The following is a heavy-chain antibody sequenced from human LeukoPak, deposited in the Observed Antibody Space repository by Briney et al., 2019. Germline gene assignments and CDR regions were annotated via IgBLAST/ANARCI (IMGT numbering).Heavy chain of an antibody. V-gene: IGHV3-7*01. D-gene: IGHD2/OR15-2a*01. J-gene: IGHJ4*02. CDR3: ARGGTRSPID. CDR2: IKEDGSAT. CDR1: GFTFSTNW. Sequence: PGGSLRLSCAASGFTFSTNWMIWLRQAPEKGLEWVANIKEDGSATYYVDSVKGRFTISRDNAKNSLYLQMNSLRAEDTAIYYCARGGTRSPIDWGPGTLVTVSS.